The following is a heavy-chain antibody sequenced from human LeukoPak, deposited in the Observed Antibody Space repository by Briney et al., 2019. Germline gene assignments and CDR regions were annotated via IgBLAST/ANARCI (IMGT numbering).Heavy chain of an antibody. J-gene: IGHJ4*02. D-gene: IGHD4-23*01. Sequence: GSLRLSCAASGFPFSDAWMTWVRQAPGKGLEWIGYIYHSGSTNYNPSLKSRVTISADTSKNQFSLKLSSVTAADTAVYYCARIGGRPYYFDYWGQGTLVTVSS. CDR2: IYHSGST. CDR1: GFPFSDAW. V-gene: IGHV4-59*12. CDR3: ARIGGRPYYFDY.